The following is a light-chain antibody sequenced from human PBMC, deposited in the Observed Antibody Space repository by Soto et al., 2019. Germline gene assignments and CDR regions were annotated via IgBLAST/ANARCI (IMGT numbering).Light chain of an antibody. V-gene: IGKV1-5*03. CDR1: QSISSW. Sequence: DVQVTQSPSTLSASVGDRVTITCRASQSISSWLAWYQQKPGKAPKLLIYKASSLESGVPSRFSGTGSGTEFTLTISSLQPDDFASYYCQQYSRDSTFGQGTKVDIK. J-gene: IGKJ1*01. CDR3: QQYSRDST. CDR2: KAS.